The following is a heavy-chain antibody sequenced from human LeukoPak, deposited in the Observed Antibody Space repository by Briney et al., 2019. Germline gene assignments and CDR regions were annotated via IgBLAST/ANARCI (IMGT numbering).Heavy chain of an antibody. Sequence: PGGSLRLSCAASGFTFSSYTMNWVRQAPGKGLEWVSSISGSSGYISYADSVKGRFTISRDNAKKSLYLQMTSLTAEDTAVYYCARDRGAYCGGDCYLGFDYWGRGTLVSVSS. CDR3: ARDRGAYCGGDCYLGFDY. D-gene: IGHD2-21*02. V-gene: IGHV3-21*01. CDR1: GFTFSSYT. CDR2: ISGSSGYI. J-gene: IGHJ4*01.